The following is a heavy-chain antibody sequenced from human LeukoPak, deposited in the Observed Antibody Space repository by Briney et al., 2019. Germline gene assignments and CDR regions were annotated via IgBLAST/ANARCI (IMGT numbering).Heavy chain of an antibody. CDR3: ARDRVRYGASGDY. J-gene: IGHJ4*02. Sequence: GGSLRLSCAASGFTFSSYWMSWVRQAPGKGLEWVANIKQDGSEKYYVDSVKGRFTISRDNAKNSLYLQMNSLRAEDTAVYYCARDRVRYGASGDYWGQGTLVTVSS. CDR2: IKQDGSEK. D-gene: IGHD4-17*01. CDR1: GFTFSSYW. V-gene: IGHV3-7*01.